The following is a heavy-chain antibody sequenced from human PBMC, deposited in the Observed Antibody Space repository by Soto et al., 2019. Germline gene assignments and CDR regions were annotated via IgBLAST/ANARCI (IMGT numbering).Heavy chain of an antibody. D-gene: IGHD3-16*02. CDR1: GFTVSSNY. Sequence: GGSLRLSCAASGFTVSSNYMSWVRQAPGKGLEWVSVIYSGGSTYYADSVKGRFTISRDNSKNTLYLQMNSLRAEDTAVYYCAREARLHLGELSLYPDAFDIWGQGTMVTVSS. CDR2: IYSGGST. V-gene: IGHV3-66*01. CDR3: AREARLHLGELSLYPDAFDI. J-gene: IGHJ3*02.